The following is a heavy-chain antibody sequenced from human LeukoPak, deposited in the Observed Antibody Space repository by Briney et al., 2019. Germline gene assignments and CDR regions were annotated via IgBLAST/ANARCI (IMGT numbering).Heavy chain of an antibody. J-gene: IGHJ4*02. D-gene: IGHD6-13*01. Sequence: GGSLRLSCAASGFTVSSNYMSWVRQAPGKGLEWVSVIYSGGSTYYADSVKGRFTISRDNSKNTLYLQMNSLRAEDTAVYYCAKTLEPQQLVPPTFDYWGQGTLVTVSS. CDR3: AKTLEPQQLVPPTFDY. V-gene: IGHV3-53*05. CDR1: GFTVSSNY. CDR2: IYSGGST.